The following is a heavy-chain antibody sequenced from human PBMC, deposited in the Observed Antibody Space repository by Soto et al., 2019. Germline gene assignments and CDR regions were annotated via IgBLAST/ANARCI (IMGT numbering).Heavy chain of an antibody. D-gene: IGHD6-19*01. J-gene: IGHJ5*02. Sequence: ASVKVSCKAPGYTFXGYNMHWVRQAPGQGLEWMGWINPNSGGTNYAQKFQGWVTMTRDTSISTAYMELNSLRAEDTAVYYCARVDWFAAVAGIYLVFDPWGQGTLVTVSS. V-gene: IGHV1-2*04. CDR3: ARVDWFAAVAGIYLVFDP. CDR2: INPNSGGT. CDR1: GYTFXGYN.